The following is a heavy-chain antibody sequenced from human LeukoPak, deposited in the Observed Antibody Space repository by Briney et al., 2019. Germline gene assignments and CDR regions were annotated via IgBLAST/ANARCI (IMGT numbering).Heavy chain of an antibody. CDR2: ISSSSRYI. CDR3: ARSRQHHYERSGYYEILNWYFDL. V-gene: IGHV3-21*01. J-gene: IGHJ2*01. D-gene: IGHD3-22*01. Sequence: GGSLRLSCAASGFTFSSYSMTWVRQAPGKGLEWVSSISSSSRYIYYADSVKGRFTISRDNAKNSLYLQMNSLRAEDTAVYYCARSRQHHYERSGYYEILNWYFDLWGRGTLVTVSS. CDR1: GFTFSSYS.